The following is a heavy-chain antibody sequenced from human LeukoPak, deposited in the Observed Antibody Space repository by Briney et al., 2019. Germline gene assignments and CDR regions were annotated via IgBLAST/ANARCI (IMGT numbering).Heavy chain of an antibody. CDR2: IYYSGST. CDR3: ARLTWGFWFDP. D-gene: IGHD7-27*01. Sequence: SETLSLTCTVSGGPISSYYWSWIRQPPGKGLEWIGYIYYSGSTNYNPSLKSRVTISVDTSKNQFSLKLSSVTAADTAVYYCARLTWGFWFDPWGQGTLVTVSS. J-gene: IGHJ5*02. V-gene: IGHV4-59*08. CDR1: GGPISSYY.